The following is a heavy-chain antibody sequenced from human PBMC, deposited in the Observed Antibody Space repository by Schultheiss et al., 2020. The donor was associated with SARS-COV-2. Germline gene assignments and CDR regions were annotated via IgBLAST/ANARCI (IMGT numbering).Heavy chain of an antibody. Sequence: GGSLRLSCAASGFTFDDYAMHWVRQAPGKGLEWVSGISWNSGSIGYADSVKGRFTISRDNSKNTLYLQMNSLRAEDTAVYYCARDTVIVPAALGSAIDYWGQGTLVTVSS. D-gene: IGHD2-2*01. CDR1: GFTFDDYA. CDR2: ISWNSGSI. CDR3: ARDTVIVPAALGSAIDY. J-gene: IGHJ4*02. V-gene: IGHV3-9*01.